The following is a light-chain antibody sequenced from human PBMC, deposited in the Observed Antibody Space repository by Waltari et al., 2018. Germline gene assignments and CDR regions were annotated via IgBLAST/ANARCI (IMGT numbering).Light chain of an antibody. CDR2: EVN. Sequence: QSALTQPASVSGSPGQSITISCTGTSSYVGSYNLVSWYQQHPGKAPKVMIYEVNKRPSGLSNRFSGSKSGNTASLTISGLQAEDEADYYCCSYAGSDTHVIFGGGTKLTVL. CDR1: SSYVGSYNL. V-gene: IGLV2-23*02. CDR3: CSYAGSDTHVI. J-gene: IGLJ2*01.